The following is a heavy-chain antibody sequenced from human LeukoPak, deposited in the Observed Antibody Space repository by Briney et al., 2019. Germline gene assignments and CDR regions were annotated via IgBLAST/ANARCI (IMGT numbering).Heavy chain of an antibody. CDR1: GGSISSSSSTYY. Sequence: SETLPLTCTVSGGSISSSSSTYYWVWVRQSPGKGLEWIGTISYSVTTFSNPALKSRVSISVDTSKNQFSLIMRSVTAPDTAMYFCARQEGGFSYFDFWGQGALVTVPS. D-gene: IGHD2/OR15-2a*01. J-gene: IGHJ4*02. CDR2: ISYSVTT. V-gene: IGHV4-39*01. CDR3: ARQEGGFSYFDF.